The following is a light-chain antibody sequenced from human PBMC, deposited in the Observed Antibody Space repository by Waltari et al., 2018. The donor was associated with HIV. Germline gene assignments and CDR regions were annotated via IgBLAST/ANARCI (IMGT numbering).Light chain of an antibody. CDR1: NNNVGHHG. Sequence: QAGLTQPPSVSADLRQTATLTCTGNNNNVGHHGATWLQQPQGHPPKLLSYRNNNRPSGISERFSASRSGTTASLKVTGLQPEDEADYYCSTWDRSLGAWVFGGGTKLTVL. CDR2: RNN. J-gene: IGLJ3*02. CDR3: STWDRSLGAWV. V-gene: IGLV10-54*04.